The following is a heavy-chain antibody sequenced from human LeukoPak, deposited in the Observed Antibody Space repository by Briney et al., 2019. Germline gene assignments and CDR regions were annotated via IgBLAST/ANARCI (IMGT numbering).Heavy chain of an antibody. V-gene: IGHV3-48*03. J-gene: IGHJ4*02. CDR2: ISSSGSGI. CDR3: AIPPGGYYFN. Sequence: PGGSLRLSCTASGFTFSSYEMNWVRQAPGKGLEWVSYISSSGSGIYYADSVKGRFTISRDNAKNSLYLQMNSLRAEDTAVYYCAIPPGGYYFNWGQGTLVTVSS. CDR1: GFTFSSYE. D-gene: IGHD3-10*01.